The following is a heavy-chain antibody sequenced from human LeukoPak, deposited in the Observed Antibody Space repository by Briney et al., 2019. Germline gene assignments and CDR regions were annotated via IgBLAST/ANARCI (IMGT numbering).Heavy chain of an antibody. CDR3: AKAGAMVRGVIIRGYYYYYMDV. J-gene: IGHJ6*03. Sequence: GVSLRLSCAASGFTFSSYAMSWVRQAPGKGLEWVSAISGSGGSTYYADSVKGRFTISRDNSKNTLYLQMNSLRAEDTAVYYCAKAGAMVRGVIIRGYYYYYMDVWGKGTTVTVSS. V-gene: IGHV3-23*01. CDR1: GFTFSSYA. CDR2: ISGSGGST. D-gene: IGHD3-10*01.